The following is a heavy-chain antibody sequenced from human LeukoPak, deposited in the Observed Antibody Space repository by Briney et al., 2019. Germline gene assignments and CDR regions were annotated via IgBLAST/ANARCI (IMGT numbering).Heavy chain of an antibody. D-gene: IGHD4-17*01. CDR2: INPNSGGT. V-gene: IGHV1-2*02. J-gene: IGHJ3*02. CDR3: ARAGRGTTVTTEWDDAFDT. Sequence: GSSVKVSCKTSGYIFTGYFVHWVRQAPGQGLEWMGWINPNSGGTNYGQKFQGRGTMTRDTSISTAYMELTRLRSDDTAVYYCARAGRGTTVTTEWDDAFDTWGQGTMVTVSS. CDR1: GYIFTGYF.